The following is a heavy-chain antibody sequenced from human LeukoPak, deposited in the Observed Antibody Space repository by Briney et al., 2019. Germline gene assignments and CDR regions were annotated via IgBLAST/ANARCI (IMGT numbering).Heavy chain of an antibody. V-gene: IGHV4-30-4*01. Sequence: SQTLSLTCTVSGGSISSGDYYWSWIRQPPGKGLERIGYIYYSGSTYYNPSLKSRVTISVDTSKNQFSLKLSSVTAADTAVYYCARYYYDSSGDYYFDYWGQGTLVTVSS. CDR1: GGSISSGDYY. CDR2: IYYSGST. J-gene: IGHJ4*02. CDR3: ARYYYDSSGDYYFDY. D-gene: IGHD3-22*01.